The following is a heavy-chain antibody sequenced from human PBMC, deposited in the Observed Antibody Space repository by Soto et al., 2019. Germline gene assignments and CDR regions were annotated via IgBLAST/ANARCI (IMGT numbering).Heavy chain of an antibody. CDR1: GGSFSGYY. J-gene: IGHJ4*02. D-gene: IGHD2-15*01. Sequence: SETLSLTCAVYGGSFSGYYWSWIRQPPGKGLEWIGEINHSGSTNYNPSLKSRVTISVDTSKNQFSLKLSSVTAADTAVYYCARAVVVVAATPSFDYWGQGTLVTVSS. CDR2: INHSGST. V-gene: IGHV4-34*01. CDR3: ARAVVVVAATPSFDY.